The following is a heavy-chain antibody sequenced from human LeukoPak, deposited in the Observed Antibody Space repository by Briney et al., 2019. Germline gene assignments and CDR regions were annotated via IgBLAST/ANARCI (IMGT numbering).Heavy chain of an antibody. Sequence: ASVKVSCKASGYTFTNYYMHWVRQAPGQGLEWMGIINPGGGSTSYAQKFQGRVTMTRDTSTSTVYMELSSLRSEDTAVYYCAREVVGGHYYDSSGYCDYWGQGTLVTVSS. CDR2: INPGGGST. CDR3: AREVVGGHYYDSSGYCDY. J-gene: IGHJ4*02. D-gene: IGHD3-22*01. V-gene: IGHV1-46*01. CDR1: GYTFTNYY.